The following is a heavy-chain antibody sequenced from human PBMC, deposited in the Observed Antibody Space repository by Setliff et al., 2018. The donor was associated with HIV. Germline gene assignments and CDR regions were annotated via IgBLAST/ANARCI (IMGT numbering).Heavy chain of an antibody. D-gene: IGHD2-15*01. J-gene: IGHJ4*02. CDR1: GFTFSSYW. Sequence: PGGSLRLSCVASGFTFSSYWMHWVRQAPGRGLMWISRLNTDGSSIDYADSVKGRFTRSRDNSKCSLYLRMNSLRAEDTAVYYCARVPVVVVPAALSANSYSDSWGQGTLVTVSS. V-gene: IGHV3-74*01. CDR3: ARVPVVVVPAALSANSYSDS. CDR2: LNTDGSSI.